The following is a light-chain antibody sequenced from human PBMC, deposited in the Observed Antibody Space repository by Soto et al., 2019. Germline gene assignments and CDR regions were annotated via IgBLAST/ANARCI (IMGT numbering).Light chain of an antibody. CDR1: KSDIGVYDF. CDR2: EVV. V-gene: IGLV2-8*01. Sequence: QSALTQPPSASGSPGQSVTISCTGTKSDIGVYDFVSWYQHHPGKAPRLIIYEVVQRPSGVPDRFSGSKSGNTASLTVSGLQAADEADYFCKSYAGSNTYGFGSGTKVTVL. CDR3: KSYAGSNTYG. J-gene: IGLJ1*01.